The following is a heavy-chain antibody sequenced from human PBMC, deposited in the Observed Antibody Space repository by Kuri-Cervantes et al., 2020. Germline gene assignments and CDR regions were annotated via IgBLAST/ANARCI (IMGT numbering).Heavy chain of an antibody. V-gene: IGHV3-20*04. CDR1: GFTFDDYG. Sequence: GESLKISCAASGFTFDDYGMSWVRQAPGKGLERVSGINWNGGSTGYADSVKGRFTISRDNAKNSLYLQVSSLTAEDTAVYYCARVAGEYSYAYDYIDYWGQGTLVTVSS. D-gene: IGHD3-16*01. CDR2: INWNGGST. J-gene: IGHJ4*02. CDR3: ARVAGEYSYAYDYIDY.